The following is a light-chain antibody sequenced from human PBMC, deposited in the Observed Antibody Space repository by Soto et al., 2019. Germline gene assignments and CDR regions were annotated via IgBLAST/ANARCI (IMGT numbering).Light chain of an antibody. CDR1: QSLSSW. CDR2: EAY. Sequence: DIQMTQSPSTLSASVGDRVTITCRASQSLSSWLAWYQQKPGIAPKLLIYEAYSLESGVPSRFSGSESGTVFTLTISSLQPDDFATYYCQQYESFPWTFGQGTKVEIK. J-gene: IGKJ1*01. V-gene: IGKV1-5*01. CDR3: QQYESFPWT.